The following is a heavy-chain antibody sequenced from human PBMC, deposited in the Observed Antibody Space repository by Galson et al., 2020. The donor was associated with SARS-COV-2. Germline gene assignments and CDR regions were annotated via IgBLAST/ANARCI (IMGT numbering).Heavy chain of an antibody. Sequence: GGSLRLSCAASGFTFSSYAMSWVRQAPGKGLEWVSAISGSGGSTYYADSVKGRFTISRDNSKNTLYLQMNSLRAEDTAVHYCGTMDYDSSGYYDGGRFDYWGQGTLVTVSS. V-gene: IGHV3-23*01. D-gene: IGHD3-22*01. CDR1: GFTFSSYA. J-gene: IGHJ4*02. CDR2: ISGSGGST. CDR3: GTMDYDSSGYYDGGRFDY.